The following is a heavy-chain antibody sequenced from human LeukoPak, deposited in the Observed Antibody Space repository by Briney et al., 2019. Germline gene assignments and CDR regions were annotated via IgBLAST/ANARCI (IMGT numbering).Heavy chain of an antibody. J-gene: IGHJ6*02. CDR2: IIPILGIA. CDR1: GGTFSSYA. CDR3: AREPHGMDV. Sequence: GASVKVSCKASGGTFSSYAISWVRQAPGQGLEWMGRIIPILGIANYAQKFQGRVTITADKFTSTAYMELSSLRSEDTAVYYCAREPHGMDVWGQGTTVTVSS. V-gene: IGHV1-69*04.